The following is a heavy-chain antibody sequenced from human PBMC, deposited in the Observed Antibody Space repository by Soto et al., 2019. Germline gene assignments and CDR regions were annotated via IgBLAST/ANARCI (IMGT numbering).Heavy chain of an antibody. V-gene: IGHV1-18*01. CDR1: GYTFTSYG. J-gene: IGHJ4*02. Sequence: ASLKFYCKASGYTFTSYGISWVRQAPGQGLEWMGWISAYNGNTNYAQKLQGRVTMTTDTSTSTAYMELRSLRSDDTAVYYCARVELGSSSNYWGQGTLVTVSS. CDR3: ARVELGSSSNY. D-gene: IGHD6-6*01. CDR2: ISAYNGNT.